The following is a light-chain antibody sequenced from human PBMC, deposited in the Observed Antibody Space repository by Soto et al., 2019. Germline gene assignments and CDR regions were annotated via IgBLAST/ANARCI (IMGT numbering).Light chain of an antibody. CDR3: QQSYSTLWT. J-gene: IGKJ1*01. CDR2: AAS. V-gene: IGKV1-39*01. CDR1: QSISSY. Sequence: DIQMTQSPSSLSASVGDRVTITCRARQSISSYLNWYQQKPGKAPKLLIYAASSLQSGVPSRFSGGGSGTDFTLTVSSLQPEDFATYYCQQSYSTLWTFGQGTKVEIK.